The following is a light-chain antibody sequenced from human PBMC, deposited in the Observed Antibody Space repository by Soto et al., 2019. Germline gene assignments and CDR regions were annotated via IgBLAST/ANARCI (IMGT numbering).Light chain of an antibody. V-gene: IGKV1-33*01. Sequence: DIQMTQSPSSLSASVGDRVTITCQASVDIDNYLNWYQQKPGQAPKLLIYGASNLEAGVPSRFSRSGSGTDYVFAISRIQPEDFATYYCQQNKNLPVTFGGGTKVE. J-gene: IGKJ4*01. CDR3: QQNKNLPVT. CDR1: VDIDNY. CDR2: GAS.